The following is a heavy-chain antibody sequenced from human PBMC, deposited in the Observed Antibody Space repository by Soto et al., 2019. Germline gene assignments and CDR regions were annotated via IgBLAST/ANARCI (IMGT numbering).Heavy chain of an antibody. CDR2: IYYSGST. Sequence: SETLSLTCTVSGGSISSGGYYWSWIRQHPGKGLEWIGYIYYSGSTYYSPSLKSRVTISVDTSKNQFSLKLGSVTAADTAVYYCARGPYCSGGSCRGWFDPWGQGTLVTVSS. J-gene: IGHJ5*02. CDR3: ARGPYCSGGSCRGWFDP. V-gene: IGHV4-31*03. CDR1: GGSISSGGYY. D-gene: IGHD2-15*01.